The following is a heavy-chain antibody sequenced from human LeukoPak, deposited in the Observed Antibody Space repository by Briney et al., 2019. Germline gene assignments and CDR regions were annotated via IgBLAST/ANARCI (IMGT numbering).Heavy chain of an antibody. Sequence: GVSVTVSCKASGYTFTGYYMHWVRQAPGQGLEWMGWINPNRGGTNYAQKVQGRVTMTRDTSISTAYMELSRLRSDDTAVYYCARYLEYCSGGSCYSLYYYYYYMDVWGKGTTVTVSS. V-gene: IGHV1-2*02. D-gene: IGHD2-15*01. J-gene: IGHJ6*03. CDR1: GYTFTGYY. CDR2: INPNRGGT. CDR3: ARYLEYCSGGSCYSLYYYYYYMDV.